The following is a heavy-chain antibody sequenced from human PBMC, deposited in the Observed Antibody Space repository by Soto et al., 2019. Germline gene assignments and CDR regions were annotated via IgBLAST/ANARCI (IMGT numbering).Heavy chain of an antibody. Sequence: SETLSLTCSVSGASISSSDYFWAWIRQAPGKGLEWIATTYDSGNTYYSPSLKSRVTISVDTSKNQFSLKRSSVTAADTAVYYCARDPDYGDYFDYWGQGTLVIVSS. D-gene: IGHD4-17*01. CDR2: TYDSGNT. CDR3: ARDPDYGDYFDY. CDR1: GASISSSDYF. V-gene: IGHV4-39*07. J-gene: IGHJ4*02.